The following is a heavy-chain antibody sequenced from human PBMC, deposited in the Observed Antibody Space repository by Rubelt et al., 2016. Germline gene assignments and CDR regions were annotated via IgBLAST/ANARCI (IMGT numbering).Heavy chain of an antibody. CDR2: ISSSSSTI. V-gene: IGHV3-48*04. J-gene: IGHJ6*02. D-gene: IGHD2-15*01. CDR1: GFTFSNCA. Sequence: EVQLLESGGGLVQPGGSLRLSCAASGFTFSNCAMTWVRQAPGKGLEWVSYISSSSSTIYYADSVKGRFTISRDNAKKSLYLQMNSLRAEDTAVYYCARVVVFYGMDVWGQGTTVTVSS. CDR3: ARVVVFYGMDV.